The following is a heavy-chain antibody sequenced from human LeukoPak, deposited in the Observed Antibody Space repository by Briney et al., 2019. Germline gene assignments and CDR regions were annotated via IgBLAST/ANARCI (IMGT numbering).Heavy chain of an antibody. CDR1: GGSISSYY. D-gene: IGHD6-19*01. CDR3: ARASSVADHQYYFDY. CDR2: IYTSGST. Sequence: NPSETLSLTCTVSGGSISSYYWSCIRQPAGKGLEWIGRIYTSGSTNYNPSLKSRVTMSVDTSKNQFSLKLSSVTAADTAVYYCARASSVADHQYYFDYWGQGTLVTVSS. J-gene: IGHJ4*02. V-gene: IGHV4-4*07.